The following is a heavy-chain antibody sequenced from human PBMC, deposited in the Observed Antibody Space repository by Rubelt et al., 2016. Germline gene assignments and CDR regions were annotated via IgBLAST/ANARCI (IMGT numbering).Heavy chain of an antibody. CDR3: AREDGVPDGYNSPFDY. J-gene: IGHJ4*02. CDR2: VWNDGSNK. V-gene: IGHV3-33*01. CDR1: GFTFSAYG. D-gene: IGHD5-24*01. Sequence: QVQLVESGGGVVQPGESLRLSCAASGFTFSAYGIHWVRQAPRGGLEWMAVVWNDGSNKYYADSVKGRFTISRDNSENTLYLTMNSLGAEETAVYFCAREDGVPDGYNSPFDYWGQGTLVTVS.